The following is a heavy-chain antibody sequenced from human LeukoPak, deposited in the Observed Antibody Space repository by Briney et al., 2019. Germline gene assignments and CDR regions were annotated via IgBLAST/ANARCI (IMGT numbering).Heavy chain of an antibody. CDR3: VKDRGKIVVPAAMAYYYYGMDV. Sequence: PGGSLRLSCSASGFTFSSYAMHWVRQAPGKGLEYVSAISSNGGSTYYADSVKGRFTISRDNSKNTLYLQMSSLRAEDTAVYYCVKDRGKIVVPAAMAYYYYGMDVWGQGTTVTVSS. CDR2: ISSNGGST. V-gene: IGHV3-64D*06. J-gene: IGHJ6*02. D-gene: IGHD2-2*01. CDR1: GFTFSSYA.